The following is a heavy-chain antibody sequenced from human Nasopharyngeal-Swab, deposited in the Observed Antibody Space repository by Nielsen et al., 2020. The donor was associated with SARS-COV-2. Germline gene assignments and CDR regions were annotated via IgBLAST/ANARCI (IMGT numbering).Heavy chain of an antibody. D-gene: IGHD1-26*01. Sequence: SETLSLTYTVSGGSINSHYWSWIRQPPGKGLEWIGYALYSGSAYYNPSLKSRVSISVDTSENQISLRLTSVTAADTAVYYCARDHSGSLDYWGQGTVVTVSS. CDR3: ARDHSGSLDY. J-gene: IGHJ4*02. V-gene: IGHV4-59*11. CDR1: GGSINSHY. CDR2: ALYSGSA.